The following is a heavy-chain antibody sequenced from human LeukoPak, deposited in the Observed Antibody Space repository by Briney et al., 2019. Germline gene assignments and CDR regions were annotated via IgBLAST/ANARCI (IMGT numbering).Heavy chain of an antibody. D-gene: IGHD3-9*01. CDR1: GFTFSRYG. V-gene: IGHV3-23*01. CDR3: AKPCHAICWPDAFDS. Sequence: GGSLRLSCAASGFTFSRYGMHWVRQAPGKGLAWVSAISGSGGSTYYPDSVKGWITISRDNSKKTLYLQMNSPRAEDTAVYYCAKPCHAICWPDAFDSWGQGTIVTVSS. CDR2: ISGSGGST. J-gene: IGHJ3*02.